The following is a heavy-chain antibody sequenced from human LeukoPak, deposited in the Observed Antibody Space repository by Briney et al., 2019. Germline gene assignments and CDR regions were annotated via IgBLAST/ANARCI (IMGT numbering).Heavy chain of an antibody. CDR3: AREGGFGRQWLAIDY. CDR1: GYTFTGYY. J-gene: IGHJ4*02. V-gene: IGHV1-2*06. D-gene: IGHD6-19*01. CDR2: INANSGGT. Sequence: ASVKVSCQASGYTFTGYYMHWVRQAPGQGPKWMGRINANSGGTNYAQKFQGRVTMTRDTSISTAYMELSRLRSDDTAVYYCAREGGFGRQWLAIDYWGQGTLVTVSS.